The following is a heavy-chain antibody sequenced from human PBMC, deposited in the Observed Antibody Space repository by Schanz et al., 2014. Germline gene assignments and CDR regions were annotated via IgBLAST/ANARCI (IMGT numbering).Heavy chain of an antibody. J-gene: IGHJ6*03. CDR3: ARALKGKVAIFGVIAAQNYYYMDV. D-gene: IGHD3-3*01. CDR2: MNPKTGNT. Sequence: QIQLVQSGPEVKKPGATVKVSCKASGYIFINSGISWVRQATGQGLEWMGWMNPKTGNTDHAQKFQGRVSMTWDTSTSTAYLDLSRLRSEDTGVYYCARALKGKVAIFGVIAAQNYYYMDVWGKGTTVTVSS. CDR1: GYIFINSG. V-gene: IGHV1-8*02.